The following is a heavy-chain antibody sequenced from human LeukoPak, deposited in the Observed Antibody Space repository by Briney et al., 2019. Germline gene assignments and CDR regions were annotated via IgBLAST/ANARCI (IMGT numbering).Heavy chain of an antibody. Sequence: PSEPLSLTCIFSGGSISSYYWGWIREPPGRGLEWIGYVYYSGTTNYNPSLKSRVTISVDTSKNQFSLKLSSVTAADTAVYYCARHGPHGGLPDFWGQGTLVTVSS. D-gene: IGHD4-11*01. CDR3: ARHGPHGGLPDF. CDR1: GGSISSYY. V-gene: IGHV4-59*08. J-gene: IGHJ4*02. CDR2: VYYSGTT.